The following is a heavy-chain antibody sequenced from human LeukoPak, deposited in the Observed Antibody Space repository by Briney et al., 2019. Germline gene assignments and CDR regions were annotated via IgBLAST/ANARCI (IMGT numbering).Heavy chain of an antibody. J-gene: IGHJ5*02. CDR2: INHSGST. CDR1: GGSFSGYY. CDR3: ARGDFWSGLGSHNWFDA. V-gene: IGHV4-34*01. D-gene: IGHD3-3*01. Sequence: KSSETLSLACAVYGGSFSGYYWSWIRQPPGKGLEWIGEINHSGSTNYNPSLKSRVTISVDTSKNQFSLKLSSVTAADTAVYYCARGDFWSGLGSHNWFDAWGQGTLVTVSS.